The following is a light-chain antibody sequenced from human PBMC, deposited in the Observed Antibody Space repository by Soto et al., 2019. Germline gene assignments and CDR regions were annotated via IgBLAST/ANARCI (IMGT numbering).Light chain of an antibody. J-gene: IGKJ5*01. Sequence: DIRMTQSPSTLSASVGDRVTITCRASQSINNWLAWYQQKPGKAPNLLIYDASGLESGVPSRFSGSASGTEFTLTISSLQPDDFATYYCQHYETYPITFGQGTRLEI. CDR2: DAS. CDR3: QHYETYPIT. V-gene: IGKV1-5*01. CDR1: QSINNW.